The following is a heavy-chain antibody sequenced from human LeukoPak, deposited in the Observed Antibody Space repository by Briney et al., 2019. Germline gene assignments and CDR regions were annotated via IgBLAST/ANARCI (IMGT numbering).Heavy chain of an antibody. V-gene: IGHV3-30*04. CDR2: ISYDGSNK. J-gene: IGHJ6*02. CDR1: GFTFSSYA. Sequence: GGSLRLSCAASGFTFSSYAMHWVRQAPGKGLEWVAVISYDGSNKYYADSVKGRFTISRDNSKNTLYLQMNSLRAEDTAVYYCAKAVGSGGRGYYYYGMDVWGQGTTVTVSS. CDR3: AKAVGSGGRGYYYYGMDV. D-gene: IGHD2-15*01.